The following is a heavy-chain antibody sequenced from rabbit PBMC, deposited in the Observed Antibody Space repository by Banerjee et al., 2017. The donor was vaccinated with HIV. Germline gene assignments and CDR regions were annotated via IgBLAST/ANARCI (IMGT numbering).Heavy chain of an antibody. CDR3: AREYVSNAGYGYATFNL. CDR2: IYAGSSGST. V-gene: IGHV1S45*01. CDR1: GFDFSRYYM. Sequence: QEQLVESGGGLVQPGGSLKLSCKASGFDFSRYYMSWVRQAPGKGLEWIACIYAGSSGSTYYASWAKGRFTISKTSSTTVTLQMTSLTAADTATYFCAREYVSNAGYGYATFNLWGPGTLVTVS. D-gene: IGHD6-1*01. J-gene: IGHJ4*01.